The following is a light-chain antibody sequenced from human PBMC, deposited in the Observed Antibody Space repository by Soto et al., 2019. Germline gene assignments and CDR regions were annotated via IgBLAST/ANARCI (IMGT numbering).Light chain of an antibody. J-gene: IGLJ1*01. CDR2: DVS. Sequence: QSALTQPASVSGSPGQSITISCTGTSSDVGGYNYVSWYQQHPGKAPKLIIYDVSSRPSGVSSRFSGSKSGNTASLNISGLQAEDEADYHCSSYTNMGPLGVFGAGTKLTVL. V-gene: IGLV2-14*01. CDR3: SSYTNMGPLGV. CDR1: SSDVGGYNY.